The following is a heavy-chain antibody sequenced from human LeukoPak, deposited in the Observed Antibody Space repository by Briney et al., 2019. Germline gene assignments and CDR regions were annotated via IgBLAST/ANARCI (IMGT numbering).Heavy chain of an antibody. CDR3: SRGNSGSEF. Sequence: AETLSLTCTVSGVTINGYSWSWIRQSPGKGLEWIGYIHYTGTANYHPSLLSRLTISIDTNKSQFPLHLRSVTTADTAIYFCSRGNSGSEFWRQGSLASVSS. V-gene: IGHV4-59*01. D-gene: IGHD1-1*01. CDR1: GVTINGYS. J-gene: IGHJ4*02. CDR2: IHYTGTA.